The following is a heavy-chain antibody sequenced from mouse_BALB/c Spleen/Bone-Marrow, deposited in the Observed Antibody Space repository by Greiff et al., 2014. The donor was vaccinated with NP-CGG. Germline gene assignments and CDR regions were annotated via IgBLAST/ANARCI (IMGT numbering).Heavy chain of an antibody. D-gene: IGHD3-2*01. CDR3: ARALDSSGYGFAY. CDR1: GFSLTSYG. V-gene: IGHV2-9*02. CDR2: IWAGGGT. J-gene: IGHJ3*01. Sequence: VQLQQSGPGLVAPSQSLSITCTVSGFSLTSYGVHWVRQPPGKGLEWLGVIWAGGGTNYNSALMSRLSISKDNSKSQVFLKMNSLQTDDTAMYYCARALDSSGYGFAYWGQGTLVTVSA.